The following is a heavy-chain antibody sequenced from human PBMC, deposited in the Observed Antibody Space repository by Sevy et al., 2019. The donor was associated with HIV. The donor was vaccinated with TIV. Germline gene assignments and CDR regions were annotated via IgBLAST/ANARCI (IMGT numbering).Heavy chain of an antibody. CDR2: ISYRGST. CDR1: GGSISTGGYY. Sequence: SETLSLTCTVSGGSISTGGYYWSWIRQHPGKGLEWIGYISYRGSTSYNPSLQSRVTLSVDSSQNQFSLRLSSVTAADSAVYYCASSLWDLASDFWGQGIQVTVSS. J-gene: IGHJ4*02. V-gene: IGHV4-31*03. CDR3: ASSLWDLASDF. D-gene: IGHD3-16*01.